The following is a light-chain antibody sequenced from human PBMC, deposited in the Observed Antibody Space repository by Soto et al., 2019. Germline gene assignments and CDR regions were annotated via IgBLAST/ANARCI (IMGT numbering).Light chain of an antibody. CDR3: AAWDDSLNGFL. J-gene: IGLJ1*01. V-gene: IGLV2-11*01. Sequence: QSALTQPRSVSGSPGQSVTISGTGTSSDVGGYNCVSWYQQHPGKGPKLIIYDVSERPSGVPDRFSGSKSGTSASLAISGLQSEAEADYYCAAWDDSLNGFLFGTGTKLTVL. CDR1: SSDVGGYNC. CDR2: DVS.